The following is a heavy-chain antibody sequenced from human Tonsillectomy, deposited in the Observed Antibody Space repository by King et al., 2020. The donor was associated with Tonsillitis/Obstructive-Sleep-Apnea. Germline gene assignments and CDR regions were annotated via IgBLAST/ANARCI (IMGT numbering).Heavy chain of an antibody. CDR3: ARNYGDPEY. J-gene: IGHJ4*02. D-gene: IGHD4-17*01. Sequence: DVQLVESGGGVVWPGGSLRLSCAASGFTFEDFGMSWVRQAPGKGLEWVSGINWNGDNTRYADSVKGRFTISRDNAKNSLSLQMSSLRAEDTAFYYCARNYGDPEYWGQGTLVTVSS. CDR1: GFTFEDFG. V-gene: IGHV3-20*04. CDR2: INWNGDNT.